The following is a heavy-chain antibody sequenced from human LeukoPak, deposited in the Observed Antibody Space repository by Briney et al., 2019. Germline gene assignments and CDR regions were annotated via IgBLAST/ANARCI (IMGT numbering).Heavy chain of an antibody. CDR3: AREGRIAAALDY. Sequence: SVKVSCKASGGTFSSYTISWVRQAPGQGLEWMGRIIPILGIANYAQKFQGRVTITADKSTSTAYMELSSLRSEDTAVYYCAREGRIAAALDYWGQGTLVAVSS. CDR1: GGTFSSYT. CDR2: IIPILGIA. D-gene: IGHD6-13*01. V-gene: IGHV1-69*04. J-gene: IGHJ4*02.